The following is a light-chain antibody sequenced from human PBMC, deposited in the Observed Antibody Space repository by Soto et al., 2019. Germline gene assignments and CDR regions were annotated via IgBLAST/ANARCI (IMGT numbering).Light chain of an antibody. CDR3: HQYNKWPRT. CDR2: DAS. Sequence: EIVMTQSPATLSVSPGERATRSCGPSQSVDKDLAWYRQKPGQAPSLLVYDASTRATGVPARFSGSGSGTEFTLTITSLQSEDFAVYFCHQYNKWPRTFGRGTKVDIK. V-gene: IGKV3-15*01. J-gene: IGKJ1*01. CDR1: QSVDKD.